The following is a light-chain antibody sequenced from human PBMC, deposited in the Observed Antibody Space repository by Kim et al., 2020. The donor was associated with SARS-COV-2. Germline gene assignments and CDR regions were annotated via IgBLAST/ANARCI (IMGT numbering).Light chain of an antibody. V-gene: IGLV3-21*04. CDR3: QVWDSSSDHRV. CDR2: YDS. J-gene: IGLJ3*02. Sequence: SYELTQPPSVSVAPGKTAKISCGGNNIGGKSVHWFQQKPGQAPVLVIFYDSDRPSGIPERFSGSNSGNTATLTISGVEVRDEADYYCQVWDSSSDHRVFGGGTQLTVL. CDR1: NIGGKS.